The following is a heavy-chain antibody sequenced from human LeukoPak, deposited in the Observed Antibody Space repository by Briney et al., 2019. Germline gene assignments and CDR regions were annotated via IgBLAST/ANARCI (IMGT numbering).Heavy chain of an antibody. D-gene: IGHD3-10*01. J-gene: IGHJ4*02. CDR2: IYYTGST. CDR3: ARHKPTGSYPLEL. Sequence: SETLSLTCTVSGGSISSYYWSWLRQPPGKGLEWIGHIYYTGSTNYNPSLRSRLTISVDTSTSQLFLKLSSVTAADTAVYYCARHKPTGSYPLELWGQGTLVTVSS. V-gene: IGHV4-59*08. CDR1: GGSISSYY.